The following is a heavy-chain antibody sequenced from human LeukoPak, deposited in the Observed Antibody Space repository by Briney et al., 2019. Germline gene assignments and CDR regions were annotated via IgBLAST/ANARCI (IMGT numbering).Heavy chain of an antibody. V-gene: IGHV3-30*02. CDR3: AKTAYGSGSYYNSAAVGY. CDR1: GFTFSIYG. D-gene: IGHD3-10*01. CDR2: IRYDGSNK. Sequence: GGSLRLSCAASGFTFSIYGMHWVRQAPGKGLEWVSFIRYDGSNKYYADSVKGRFTISRDNSKNTLYLQMNSLRAEDTAVYYCAKTAYGSGSYYNSAAVGYWGQGTLVTVSS. J-gene: IGHJ4*02.